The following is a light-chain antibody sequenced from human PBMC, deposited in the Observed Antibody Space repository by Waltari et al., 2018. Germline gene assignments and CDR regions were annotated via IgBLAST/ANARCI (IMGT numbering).Light chain of an antibody. CDR2: KVS. V-gene: IGKV2-30*01. CDR1: QSIVYSDGNIY. Sequence: DVVMTQSPLSLPVTLGQPAPLSCKSSQSIVYSDGNIYLNWIQQRPGQSPRRLINKVSTRDSGVPDRFSGSGSGTDFTLKISSVEAEDVGVYYCMQGTHWPYTFGQGTKLEIK. CDR3: MQGTHWPYT. J-gene: IGKJ2*01.